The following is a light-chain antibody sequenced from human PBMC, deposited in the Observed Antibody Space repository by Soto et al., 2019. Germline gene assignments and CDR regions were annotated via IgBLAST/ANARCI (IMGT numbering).Light chain of an antibody. CDR3: QQFSSSPYT. J-gene: IGKJ2*01. CDR2: GAS. CDR1: QSVSSSN. Sequence: EIVLTQSPGTLSLSPGERATLYCRASQSVSSSNLVWYQHKRGQAPRLLINGASSRATGIPDRFSGSGSGTDFTLTISRLEPEDFAVYYCQQFSSSPYTFGQGTKLEIK. V-gene: IGKV3-20*01.